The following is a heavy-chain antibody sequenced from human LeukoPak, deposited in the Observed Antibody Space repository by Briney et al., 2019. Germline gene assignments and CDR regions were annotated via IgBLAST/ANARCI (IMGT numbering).Heavy chain of an antibody. V-gene: IGHV1-18*01. J-gene: IGHJ6*02. CDR1: GYTFTSYG. Sequence: ASVKVSCKASGYTFTSYGISWVRQAPGQGLEWMGWISAYNGNTNYAQKLQGRVTMTTDTSTSTAYMELRSLRSDDTAVYYCARDLLAEYYYYGMDVWGQGTTVTVSS. D-gene: IGHD6-19*01. CDR3: ARDLLAEYYYYGMDV. CDR2: ISAYNGNT.